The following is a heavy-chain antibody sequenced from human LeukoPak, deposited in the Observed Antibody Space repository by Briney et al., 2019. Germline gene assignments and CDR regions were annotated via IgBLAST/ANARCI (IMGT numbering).Heavy chain of an antibody. Sequence: SETLSLTCTVSGGSISSYYWSWIQQPPGKGLEWIGFIYYSGSTNYNPSLKSRVTISVDTSKNQFFLNLRSVTAADTAVYYCARVPRIEAGATGDWFDPWGQGTVDTVSS. CDR3: ARVPRIEAGATGDWFDP. V-gene: IGHV4-59*01. J-gene: IGHJ5*02. CDR2: IYYSGST. CDR1: GGSISSYY. D-gene: IGHD6-13*01.